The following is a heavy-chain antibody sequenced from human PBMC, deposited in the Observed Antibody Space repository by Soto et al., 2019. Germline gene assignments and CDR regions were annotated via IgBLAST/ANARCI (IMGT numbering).Heavy chain of an antibody. V-gene: IGHV3-23*01. CDR2: IRGSGGST. Sequence: EVQLLESGGGLVQPGGSLRLSCAASGFTVSNYVMTWVRQAPGKGLEWVSGIRGSGGSTYYADSVKGRFTISRDNSKNTLYRQMNSLRAEDTAVYYCAKSDQLLAQAAYWGQGTLVTVSS. CDR3: AKSDQLLAQAAY. D-gene: IGHD2-2*01. CDR1: GFTVSNYV. J-gene: IGHJ4*02.